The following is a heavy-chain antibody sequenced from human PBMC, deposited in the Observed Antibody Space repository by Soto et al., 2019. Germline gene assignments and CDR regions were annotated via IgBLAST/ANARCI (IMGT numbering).Heavy chain of an antibody. CDR3: AKDSGSYFTADY. D-gene: IGHD1-26*01. J-gene: IGHJ4*02. V-gene: IGHV3-23*01. CDR1: GFTFSSSA. Sequence: EVQLLESGGGLVQPGGSLRLSCAASGFTFSSSAMSWVRQAPGKGLEWVSAISGSGGRTYYADSVKGRFTISRDNSKNTLYLQMNSLRAEDTAIYYCAKDSGSYFTADYWGQGTLVTVSS. CDR2: ISGSGGRT.